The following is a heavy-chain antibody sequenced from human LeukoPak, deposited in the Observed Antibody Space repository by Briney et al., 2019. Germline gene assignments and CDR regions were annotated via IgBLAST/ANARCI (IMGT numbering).Heavy chain of an antibody. Sequence: SETLSLTCTVSGGSISSGSYYWSWIRQPAGKGLEWIGRIYTSGSTNYNPSLKSRVTMSVDTSKNQFSLKLSSVTAADTAVYYRARDGRRGGENNYYYMDVWGKGTTVTISS. CDR3: ARDGRRGGENNYYYMDV. CDR2: IYTSGST. V-gene: IGHV4-61*02. J-gene: IGHJ6*03. D-gene: IGHD3-10*01. CDR1: GGSISSGSYY.